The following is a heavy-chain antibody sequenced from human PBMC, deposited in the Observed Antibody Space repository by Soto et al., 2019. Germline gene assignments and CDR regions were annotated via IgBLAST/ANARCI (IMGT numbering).Heavy chain of an antibody. CDR2: IYHSGST. J-gene: IGHJ6*02. V-gene: IGHV4-30-2*01. Sequence: SETLSLTCAVSRGSISSGGYSWTWIRQPPGKGLEWIGYIYHSGSTYYNPSLKSRVTISVDRSKNQFSLKLSSVTAADTAVYYCARVPDVWGQGTTVTVAS. CDR1: RGSISSGGYS. CDR3: ARVPDV.